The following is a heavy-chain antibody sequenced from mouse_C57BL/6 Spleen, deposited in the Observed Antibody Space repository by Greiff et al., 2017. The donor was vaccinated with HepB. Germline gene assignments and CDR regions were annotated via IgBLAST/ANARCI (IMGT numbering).Heavy chain of an antibody. CDR2: IYPGSGST. V-gene: IGHV1-55*01. Sequence: QVQLQQPGAELVKPGASVKMSCKASGYTFTSYWITWVKQRPGQGLEWIGDIYPGSGSTNYNEKFKSKATLTVDTSSSTAYMQLSSLTSEDSAVYYCARGSISYDYALDYWGQGTTLTVSS. CDR3: ARGSISYDYALDY. D-gene: IGHD2-4*01. J-gene: IGHJ2*01. CDR1: GYTFTSYW.